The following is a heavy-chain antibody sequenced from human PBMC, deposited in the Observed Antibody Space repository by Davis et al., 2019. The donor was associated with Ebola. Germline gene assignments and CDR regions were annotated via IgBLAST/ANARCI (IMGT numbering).Heavy chain of an antibody. D-gene: IGHD1-1*01. CDR2: INPHNGNT. Sequence: AASVKVSCKASGYTFTNYGITWVRQAPGQGLEWMGWINPHNGNTNYAQNVQGRVIMTTDTATTTAYMEVGGLRSDDTAVYYCARAQFPTTSDHWGQGTLVTVPS. J-gene: IGHJ4*02. V-gene: IGHV1-18*04. CDR3: ARAQFPTTSDH. CDR1: GYTFTNYG.